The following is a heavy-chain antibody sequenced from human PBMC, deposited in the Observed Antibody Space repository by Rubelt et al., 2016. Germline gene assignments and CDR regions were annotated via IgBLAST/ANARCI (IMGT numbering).Heavy chain of an antibody. CDR3: AKDGDDSRPPDAYDI. J-gene: IGHJ3*02. CDR2: ISGSGGST. Sequence: EVQLLESGGGLVQPGGSLRLSCAASGFTFSSYAMSWVRQAPGKGLEWVSAISGSGGSTYYADSVKGRFTISRANSKNTLDLQMNSLGAEDTAVYYCAKDGDDSRPPDAYDIWGRGTMVTVSS. V-gene: IGHV3-23*01. D-gene: IGHD3-10*01. CDR1: GFTFSSYA.